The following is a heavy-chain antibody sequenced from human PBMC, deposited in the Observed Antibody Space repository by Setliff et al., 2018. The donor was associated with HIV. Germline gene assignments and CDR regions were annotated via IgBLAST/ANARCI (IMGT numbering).Heavy chain of an antibody. J-gene: IGHJ4*02. CDR2: MHTSGNT. Sequence: SETLSLTCTSSGDSISGYYWSWIRQPAGKGLEWIGRMHTSGNTNYNPSLKSRVTMSVDTSKNQFSLKLSSVTAADTAVYYCARHDPGGFHFSPDYWGQGTLVTVSS. V-gene: IGHV4-4*07. CDR1: GDSISGYY. CDR3: ARHDPGGFHFSPDY. D-gene: IGHD6-25*01.